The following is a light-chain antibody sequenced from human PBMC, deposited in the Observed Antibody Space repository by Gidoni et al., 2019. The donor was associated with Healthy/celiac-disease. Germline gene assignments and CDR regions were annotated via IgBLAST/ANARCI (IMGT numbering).Light chain of an antibody. CDR1: QSGSSSY. Sequence: ELVLTQSPGTLSLSPGERSTLSCRASQSGSSSYLAWYQQNPGQAPRLLIYGASSRATGIPDRFSGSGSGTDFTLTISRLEPEDFAVYYCQQYGSSPYTFGQGTKLEIK. V-gene: IGKV3-20*01. CDR3: QQYGSSPYT. CDR2: GAS. J-gene: IGKJ2*01.